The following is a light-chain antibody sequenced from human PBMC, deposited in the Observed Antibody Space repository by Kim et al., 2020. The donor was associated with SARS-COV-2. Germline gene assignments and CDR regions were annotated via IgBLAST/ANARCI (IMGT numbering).Light chain of an antibody. CDR1: SLRSDY. J-gene: IGLJ3*02. CDR2: GKN. V-gene: IGLV3-19*01. CDR3: NSRDSSGNHWV. Sequence: SSELTQDPAVSVALGQTVRITCQGDSLRSDYASWYQQKPGTAPVLVIYGKNNRPSGIPDRFSGSSSGNTASLTITGAQAEDEADYYCNSRDSSGNHWVFGGGTKLTVL.